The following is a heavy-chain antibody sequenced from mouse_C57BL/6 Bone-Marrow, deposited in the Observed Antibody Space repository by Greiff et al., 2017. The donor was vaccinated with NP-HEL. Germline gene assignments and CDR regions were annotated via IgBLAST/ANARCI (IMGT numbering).Heavy chain of an antibody. CDR3: ARWGEISTVVDYYAMDY. Sequence: VQLQQSGAELVKPGASVKLSCTASGFNIKDYYMHWVKQRTEQGLEWIGRIDPEDGETKYAPKFQGKATITADTSSNTAYLQLSSLTSEDTAVYYGARWGEISTVVDYYAMDYWGQGTSVTVSS. J-gene: IGHJ4*01. CDR2: IDPEDGET. D-gene: IGHD1-1*01. CDR1: GFNIKDYY. V-gene: IGHV14-2*01.